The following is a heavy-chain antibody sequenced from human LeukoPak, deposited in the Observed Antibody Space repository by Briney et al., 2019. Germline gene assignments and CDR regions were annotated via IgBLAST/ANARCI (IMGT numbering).Heavy chain of an antibody. V-gene: IGHV1-8*01. CDR1: GYTFTSYD. CDR3: ARVPVPPDRTAFDI. J-gene: IGHJ3*02. CDR2: MNPNSGNT. Sequence: GASVKVSCKASGYTFTSYDINWVRQATGQGLEWMGRMNPNSGNTGYAQKFQGRVTMTRNTSISTAYMELSSLRSEDTAVYYCARVPVPPDRTAFDIWGQGTMVTVSS. D-gene: IGHD3-22*01.